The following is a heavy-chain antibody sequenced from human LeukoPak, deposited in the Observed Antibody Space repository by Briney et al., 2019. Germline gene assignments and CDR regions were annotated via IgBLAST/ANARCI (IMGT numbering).Heavy chain of an antibody. Sequence: SVKVSCKASGGTFSSYAISWVRQAPGQGLEWIGRIIPILGIANYAQKFQGRVTITADKSTSTVYMELSSLRSEDTAVYYCARGSSWYGTSGFDYWGQGTLVTVSS. CDR1: GGTFSSYA. CDR2: IIPILGIA. V-gene: IGHV1-69*04. J-gene: IGHJ4*02. D-gene: IGHD6-13*01. CDR3: ARGSSWYGTSGFDY.